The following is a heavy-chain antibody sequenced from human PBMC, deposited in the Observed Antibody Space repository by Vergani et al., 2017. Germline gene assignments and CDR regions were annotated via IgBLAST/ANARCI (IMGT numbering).Heavy chain of an antibody. V-gene: IGHV1-24*01. CDR3: ARGTDYFVSGTYVHFYMDV. J-gene: IGHJ6*03. D-gene: IGHD3-10*01. Sequence: QVQLVQSGAEVKRPGASVKVSCKVSGHSLSELSMHWVRQTPGKGLEWMGYLDPENDKTVYAQKFQGRVTMTTDTSTTTGYMELRNLRSDDTAVYYCARGTDYFVSGTYVHFYMDVWGQGTTVTVSS. CDR2: LDPENDKT. CDR1: GHSLSELS.